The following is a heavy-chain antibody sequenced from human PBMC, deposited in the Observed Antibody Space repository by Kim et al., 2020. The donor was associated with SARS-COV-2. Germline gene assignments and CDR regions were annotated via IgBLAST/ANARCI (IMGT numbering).Heavy chain of an antibody. CDR3: AMSLARITMVRGCTDY. D-gene: IGHD3-10*01. Sequence: SVKVSCKASGGTFSSYAISWVRQAPGQGLEWMGGIIPIFGTANYAQKFQGRVTITADESTSTAYMELSSLRSEDTAVYYCAMSLARITMVRGCTDYWGQGTLVTVSS. CDR2: IIPIFGTA. V-gene: IGHV1-69*13. J-gene: IGHJ4*02. CDR1: GGTFSSYA.